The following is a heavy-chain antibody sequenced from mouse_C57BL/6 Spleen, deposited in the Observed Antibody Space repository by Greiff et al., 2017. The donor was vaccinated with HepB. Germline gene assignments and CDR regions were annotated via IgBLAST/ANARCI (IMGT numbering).Heavy chain of an antibody. CDR2: INPNNGGT. CDR1: GYTFTDYY. CDR3: AREGITTVVALRAMDY. Sequence: VQLKQSGPELVKPGASVKISCKASGYTFTDYYMNWVKQSHGKSLEWIGDINPNNGGTSYNQKFKGKATLTVDKSSSTAYMELRSLTSEDSAVYYCAREGITTVVALRAMDYWGQGTSVTVSS. D-gene: IGHD1-1*01. V-gene: IGHV1-26*01. J-gene: IGHJ4*01.